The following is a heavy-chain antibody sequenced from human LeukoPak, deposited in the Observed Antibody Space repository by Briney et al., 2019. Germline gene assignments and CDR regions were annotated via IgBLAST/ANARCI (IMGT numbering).Heavy chain of an antibody. D-gene: IGHD3-10*01. Sequence: GGSLRLSCAASGFTFSSYGMHWVRQAPGKGLEWVAVISYDGSNKYYADSVKGRFTISRDNSKNTLYLQMNSLRAEDTAVYYCAKAPGGSGSYFQFDYWGQGTLVTVSS. CDR3: AKAPGGSGSYFQFDY. CDR2: ISYDGSNK. J-gene: IGHJ4*02. CDR1: GFTFSSYG. V-gene: IGHV3-30*18.